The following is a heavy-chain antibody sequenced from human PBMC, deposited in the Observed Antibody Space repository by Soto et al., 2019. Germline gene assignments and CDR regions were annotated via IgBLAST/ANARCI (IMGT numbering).Heavy chain of an antibody. CDR2: ISYDGSNK. D-gene: IGHD2-2*01. CDR1: GFTFSSYA. Sequence: QVQLVESGGGVVQPGRSLRLSCAASGFTFSSYAMHWVRQAPGKGLEWVAVISYDGSNKYYADSVKGRFTISRDNSKNTLYLQMNSLRAEDTAVYYCARVSGYQRASPIDYWGQGTLVTVSS. J-gene: IGHJ4*02. V-gene: IGHV3-30-3*01. CDR3: ARVSGYQRASPIDY.